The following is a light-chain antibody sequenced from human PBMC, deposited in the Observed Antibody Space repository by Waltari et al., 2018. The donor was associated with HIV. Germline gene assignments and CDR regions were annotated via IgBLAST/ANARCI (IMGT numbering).Light chain of an antibody. V-gene: IGLV1-47*01. J-gene: IGLJ1*01. CDR2: KNS. Sequence: QSVLTQPPSASATPGQRVTISSSGTSSNIANDNVSWYQQLPGTTPKLLSYKNSQRPSGVPDRFAGSKSGTSAYLAISGLRSEDEADYYCVGWDASLSAYVFGAGTKVTVL. CDR1: SSNIANDN. CDR3: VGWDASLSAYV.